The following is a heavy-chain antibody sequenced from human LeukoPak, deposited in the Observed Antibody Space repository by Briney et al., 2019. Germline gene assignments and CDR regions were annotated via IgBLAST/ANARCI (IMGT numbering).Heavy chain of an antibody. J-gene: IGHJ4*02. CDR3: AKRHYDFWSGYQNQMYYFDH. Sequence: GGSLRLSCAASGFTFSSYAMSWVRQAPGKGLEWVSAISGSGVSTYYADSVKGRFTISRDNSKNTLYLQMNSLRAEDTAVYYCAKRHYDFWSGYQNQMYYFDHWGQGTLVTVSS. CDR1: GFTFSSYA. V-gene: IGHV3-23*01. D-gene: IGHD3-3*01. CDR2: ISGSGVST.